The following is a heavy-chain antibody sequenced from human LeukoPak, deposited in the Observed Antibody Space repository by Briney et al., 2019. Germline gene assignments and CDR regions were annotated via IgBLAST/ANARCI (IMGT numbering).Heavy chain of an antibody. D-gene: IGHD3-3*01. J-gene: IGHJ6*02. V-gene: IGHV3-30*18. CDR3: AKDFSTAPLRFLEWLPPYYYYGMDV. CDR2: ISYDGSNK. Sequence: GGSLRLSCAASGFTFSSSAMSWVRQAPGKGLEWVAVISYDGSNKYYADSVKGRFTISRDNSKNTLYLQMNSLRAEDTAVYYCAKDFSTAPLRFLEWLPPYYYYGMDVWGQGTTVTVSS. CDR1: GFTFSSSA.